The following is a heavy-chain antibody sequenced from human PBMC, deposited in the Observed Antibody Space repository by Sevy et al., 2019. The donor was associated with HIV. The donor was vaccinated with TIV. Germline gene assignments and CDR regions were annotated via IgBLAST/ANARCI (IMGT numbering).Heavy chain of an antibody. D-gene: IGHD2-2*01. CDR1: GFNIRNYA. J-gene: IGHJ4*02. Sequence: GGSLRLSCSASGFNIRNYAMHWVRQAPGKGLEWVAVMSYDEITKSYADSVKGRFTISRDNSKNTLYLQMNHLGTEDTALNYCLGFCSSNNCRFAYWGQGTLVTVSS. V-gene: IGHV3-30*01. CDR3: LGFCSSNNCRFAY. CDR2: MSYDEITK.